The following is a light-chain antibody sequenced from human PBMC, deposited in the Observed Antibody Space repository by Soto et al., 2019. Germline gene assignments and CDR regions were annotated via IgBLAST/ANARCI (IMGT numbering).Light chain of an antibody. CDR3: TQSNTASLT. V-gene: IGKV1-39*01. J-gene: IGKJ3*01. CDR1: QSISNY. CDR2: AAS. Sequence: DIQMTQSPSSLSASVGDRVTITCRASQSISNYLNWYQQKPGKAPKLLIYAASSLQSGVPSRFTGSGYRTNFTLNITSLKPKDFESYHYTQSNTASLTFGPGTNVHI.